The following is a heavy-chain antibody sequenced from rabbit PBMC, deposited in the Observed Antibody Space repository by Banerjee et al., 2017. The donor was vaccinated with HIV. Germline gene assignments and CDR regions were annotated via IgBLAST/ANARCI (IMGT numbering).Heavy chain of an antibody. CDR2: IYTGDGDT. CDR3: ARDLAGAIGWNFNL. V-gene: IGHV1S47*01. J-gene: IGHJ4*01. Sequence: QEQLVESGGGLVQPEGSLTLTCKASGSDISSNAMCWVRQAPGKGPEWIACIYTGDGDTYFASWAKGRFTISKTSSTTVTLQMTSLTAADTATYFCARDLAGAIGWNFNLWGQGTLVTVS. CDR1: GSDISSNA. D-gene: IGHD4-1*01.